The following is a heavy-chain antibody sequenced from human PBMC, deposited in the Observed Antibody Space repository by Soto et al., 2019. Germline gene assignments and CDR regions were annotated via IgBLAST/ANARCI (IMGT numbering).Heavy chain of an antibody. Sequence: EVKLVESGGGLVQPGGSLRLSCAASGLTFSSYWMSWVRQAPGKGLEWVANIKQDGSEKYYVDSVKGRFTISRDNAKNSLYLQMNSLRAEDTAVYYCASQWLVHGSDYWGQGTLVTVSS. J-gene: IGHJ4*02. CDR2: IKQDGSEK. CDR3: ASQWLVHGSDY. CDR1: GLTFSSYW. V-gene: IGHV3-7*01. D-gene: IGHD6-19*01.